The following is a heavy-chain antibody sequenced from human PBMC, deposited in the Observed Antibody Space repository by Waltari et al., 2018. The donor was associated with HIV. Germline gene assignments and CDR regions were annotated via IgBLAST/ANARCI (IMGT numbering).Heavy chain of an antibody. CDR3: TRSSKLDY. Sequence: EVQLVEFGGGLVQPGRSLRLSCTGFGFSFGDFVISWFRQAPGKGREGVGLIRSRTYGGATEYAASGKGRFTISRDDLKSVAYLQMNSLKTEDTAVYYCTRSSKLDYWGQGTLVTVSS. CDR2: IRSRTYGGAT. D-gene: IGHD4-4*01. J-gene: IGHJ4*02. CDR1: GFSFGDFV. V-gene: IGHV3-49*03.